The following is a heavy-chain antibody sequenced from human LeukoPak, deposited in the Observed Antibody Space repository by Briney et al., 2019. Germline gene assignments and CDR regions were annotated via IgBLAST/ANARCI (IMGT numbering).Heavy chain of an antibody. D-gene: IGHD5-12*01. V-gene: IGHV4-59*08. CDR1: GGSISSYY. Sequence: SETLSLTCTVPGGSISSYYWSWIRQPPGKVLEWIGYIYYSGSTNYNPSLKSRVTISVDTSKNQFSLKLSSVTAADTAVYYCARRGYDADAFDIWGQGTMVTVSS. CDR3: ARRGYDADAFDI. J-gene: IGHJ3*02. CDR2: IYYSGST.